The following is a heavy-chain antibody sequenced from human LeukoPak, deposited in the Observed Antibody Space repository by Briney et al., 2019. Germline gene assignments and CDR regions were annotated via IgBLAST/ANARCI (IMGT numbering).Heavy chain of an antibody. V-gene: IGHV3-23*01. CDR2: ISGSGGST. D-gene: IGHD3-9*01. CDR1: GFTFSSYA. CDR3: AKDQQPGLRYFDWLFDLDY. Sequence: PVGSLRLFCAASGFTFSSYAMSWVRQAPGKGLEWVSAISGSGGSTYYADSVKGRFTISRDNSKNTLYLQMNSLRAEDTAVYYCAKDQQPGLRYFDWLFDLDYWGQGTLVTVSS. J-gene: IGHJ4*02.